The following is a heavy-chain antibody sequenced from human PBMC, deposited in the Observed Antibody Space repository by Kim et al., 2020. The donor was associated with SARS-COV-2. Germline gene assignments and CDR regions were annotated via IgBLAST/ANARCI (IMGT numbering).Heavy chain of an antibody. CDR1: GYTFTNYY. Sequence: ASVKVSCKASGYTFTNYYMHWVRQPPGQGLEWMGIINPYSDRTTYAQKFQGRVTMTRDMSTSTVYMELNSLRSEDTAVYSCARGALVDSTMDPLEYWGQGTLVTVSS. CDR2: INPYSDRT. V-gene: IGHV1-46*01. J-gene: IGHJ4*02. D-gene: IGHD5-18*01. CDR3: ARGALVDSTMDPLEY.